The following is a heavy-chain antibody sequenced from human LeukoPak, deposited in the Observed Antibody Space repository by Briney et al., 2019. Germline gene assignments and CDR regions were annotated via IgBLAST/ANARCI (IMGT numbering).Heavy chain of an antibody. V-gene: IGHV3-23*01. J-gene: IGHJ4*02. D-gene: IGHD3-9*01. CDR3: AKSLRYFDWLWGH. CDR2: ISGSGGST. CDR1: GFTFSSYG. Sequence: GGSLRLSCAASGFTFSSYGMHWVRQAPGKGLEWVSGISGSGGSTYYADSVKGRFTISRDNSKNTLYLQMNSLRAEDTAVYYCAKSLRYFDWLWGHWGQGTLVTVSS.